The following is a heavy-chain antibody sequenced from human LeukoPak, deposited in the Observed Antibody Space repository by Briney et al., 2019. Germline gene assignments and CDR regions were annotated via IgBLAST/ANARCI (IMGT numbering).Heavy chain of an antibody. CDR2: IYHSGST. Sequence: SETLSLTCAVSGYSISSGYYWGWIRQPPGKGLEWIGSIYHSGSTYYNPSLKSRVTISVDTSKNQFSLKLSSVTAADTAAYYCASLDSSGYWPYWGQGTLVTVSS. J-gene: IGHJ4*02. CDR1: GYSISSGYY. V-gene: IGHV4-38-2*01. CDR3: ASLDSSGYWPY. D-gene: IGHD3-22*01.